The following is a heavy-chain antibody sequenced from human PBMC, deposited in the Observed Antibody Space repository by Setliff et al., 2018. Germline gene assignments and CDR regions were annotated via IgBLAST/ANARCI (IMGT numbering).Heavy chain of an antibody. V-gene: IGHV3-49*04. D-gene: IGHD1-26*01. CDR2: IRSKAYGGTT. Sequence: GGSLRLSCAASGFTFSGYSMNWVRQAPGKGLEWVGFIRSKAYGGTTEYAASVKGRFTISRDDSKSIAYLQMNSLKTEDTAVYYCTRDEGWELLGGSLDYWGQGTLVTVSS. CDR3: TRDEGWELLGGSLDY. CDR1: GFTFSGYS. J-gene: IGHJ4*02.